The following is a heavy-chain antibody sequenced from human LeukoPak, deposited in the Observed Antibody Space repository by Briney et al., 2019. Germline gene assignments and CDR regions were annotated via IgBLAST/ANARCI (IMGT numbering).Heavy chain of an antibody. CDR2: IYYSGST. Sequence: SETLSLTCTVSGGSISSSSYYWGWIRQPPGKGLEWIGSIYYSGSTYYNPSLKSRVTISVDTSKNQFSLKLSSVTAADTAVYYCAGHREGRRRDAFDIWGQGTMVTVSS. CDR1: GGSISSSSYY. J-gene: IGHJ3*02. CDR3: AGHREGRRRDAFDI. V-gene: IGHV4-39*01. D-gene: IGHD1-26*01.